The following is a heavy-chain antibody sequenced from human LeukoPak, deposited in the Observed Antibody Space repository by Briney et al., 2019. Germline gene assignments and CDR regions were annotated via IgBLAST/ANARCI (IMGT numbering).Heavy chain of an antibody. D-gene: IGHD3-3*01. J-gene: IGHJ4*02. CDR2: ISYDGGKT. CDR3: VRGLYETSDFRLGY. CDR1: GFTFNTYG. V-gene: IGHV3-33*08. Sequence: QPGRSLRLSCAASGFTFNTYGIHWVRQAPGKGLEWVALISYDGGKTYYADFVKGRFTISRDNSKNTLYLQMDSLRAEDTAVYYCVRGLYETSDFRLGYWGQGTLVTVSS.